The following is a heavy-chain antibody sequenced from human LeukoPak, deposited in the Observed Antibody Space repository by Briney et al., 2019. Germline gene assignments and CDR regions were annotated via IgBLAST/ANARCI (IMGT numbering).Heavy chain of an antibody. CDR3: VRAYSGNYYNWFDP. V-gene: IGHV3-74*01. J-gene: IGHJ5*02. CDR2: INSDGSST. CDR1: GFTFSTNW. Sequence: GGSLRLSCAASGFTFSTNWMHWVRQAPGKGLVWVSRINSDGSSTIYADSVKGRFTISRGNAKNTLYLQMNILRAEDTAVYYCVRAYSGNYYNWFDPWGQGTLVTVSS. D-gene: IGHD1-26*01.